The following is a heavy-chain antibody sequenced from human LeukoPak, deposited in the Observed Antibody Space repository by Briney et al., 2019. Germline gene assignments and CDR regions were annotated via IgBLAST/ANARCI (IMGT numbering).Heavy chain of an antibody. CDR1: GFTFSSYS. V-gene: IGHV3-21*01. D-gene: IGHD3-10*01. Sequence: PGGSLRLSCAASGFTFSSYSMNWVRQAPGKGLEWVSSISTTSSYIYYADSVKGRFTISRDNSKNLLFLQMNSLRAEDTAVYYCARDFGGPDYWGQGTLVTVSS. CDR2: ISTTSSYI. CDR3: ARDFGGPDY. J-gene: IGHJ4*02.